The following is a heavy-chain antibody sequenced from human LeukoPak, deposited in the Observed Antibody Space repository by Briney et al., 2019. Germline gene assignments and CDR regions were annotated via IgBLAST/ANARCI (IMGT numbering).Heavy chain of an antibody. Sequence: PSETLALTCTVSGGSISSYYWSWIRQPPGKGLEWIGYIYYSGSTNYNPSLKSRVTISVDTSKNQFSLKLSSVTAADTAVYYCARAVAARRYFDYWGQGTLVTVSS. CDR2: IYYSGST. J-gene: IGHJ4*02. V-gene: IGHV4-59*01. CDR1: GGSISSYY. D-gene: IGHD6-19*01. CDR3: ARAVAARRYFDY.